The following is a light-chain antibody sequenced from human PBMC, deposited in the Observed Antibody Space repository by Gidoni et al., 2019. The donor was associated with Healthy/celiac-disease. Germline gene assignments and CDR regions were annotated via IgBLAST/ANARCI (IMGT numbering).Light chain of an antibody. CDR2: EAS. CDR1: QSISSR. Sequence: DIQMTPSPSTLSASVRDRVTITCRCSQSISSRLAWYQQKPGNAPKLLIYEASSLESGVPSRFSGSGSGTEFTLTISSLQPDDFATYYCQQYNSYSPGAFGQGTKVEIK. V-gene: IGKV1-5*01. CDR3: QQYNSYSPGA. J-gene: IGKJ1*01.